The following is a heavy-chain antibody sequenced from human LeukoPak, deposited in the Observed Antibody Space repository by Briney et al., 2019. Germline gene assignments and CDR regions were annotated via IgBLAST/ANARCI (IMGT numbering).Heavy chain of an antibody. CDR1: GYTFTSYG. D-gene: IGHD2-2*01. Sequence: ASVKVSCKASGYTFTSYGISWVRQAPGQGLEWMGWISAYNGNTDYAQKRQGRVTMTTDTSTSTAYRELRSLRSDATAVYYCASNIVVVPAAIGGYSSSWWLFDYWGQGTLVTVSS. V-gene: IGHV1-18*01. CDR2: ISAYNGNT. J-gene: IGHJ4*02. CDR3: ASNIVVVPAAIGGYSSSWWLFDY.